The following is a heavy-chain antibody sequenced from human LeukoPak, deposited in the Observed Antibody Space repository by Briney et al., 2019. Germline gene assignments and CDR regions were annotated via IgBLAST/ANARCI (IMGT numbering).Heavy chain of an antibody. V-gene: IGHV4-4*07. CDR2: IYTSGST. J-gene: IGHJ6*03. CDR3: ARHTRTQVWFGETLYYYYYMDV. Sequence: SETLSLTCTVSGGSISSYYWSWIRQPAGKGLEWIGRIYTSGSTNYNPSLKSRVTMSVDTSKKQFSLKLSSVTAADTAVYYCARHTRTQVWFGETLYYYYYMDVWGKGTTVTVSS. CDR1: GGSISSYY. D-gene: IGHD3-10*01.